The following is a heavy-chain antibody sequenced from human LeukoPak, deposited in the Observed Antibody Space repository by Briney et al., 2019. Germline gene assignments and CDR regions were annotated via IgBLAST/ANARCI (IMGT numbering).Heavy chain of an antibody. V-gene: IGHV1-69*05. CDR2: IIPILGTA. CDR3: ARDRYSSGWYGVYRCDY. Sequence: SVKVSCKASGGTFSSYAISWVRQAPGQGLEWMGGIIPILGTANYAQKFQGRVTITTDESTSTAYMELSSLRSEDTAVYYCARDRYSSGWYGVYRCDYWGQGTLVTVSS. D-gene: IGHD6-19*01. CDR1: GGTFSSYA. J-gene: IGHJ4*02.